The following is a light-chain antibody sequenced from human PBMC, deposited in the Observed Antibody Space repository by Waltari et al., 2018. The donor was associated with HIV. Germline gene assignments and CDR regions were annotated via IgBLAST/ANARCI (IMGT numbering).Light chain of an antibody. V-gene: IGKV4-1*01. Sequence: DIVMTQSPDSLAVSLGERATINCKSSQSVLSSSKSKNCLAWYQQKPGQPPKLLIYWTSTRESGVPDRFSGSGSGTDFTLTISSLQAEDVAVYYCQQYYLTPLTFGGGTKVVIK. CDR3: QQYYLTPLT. J-gene: IGKJ4*01. CDR1: QSVLSSSKSKNC. CDR2: WTS.